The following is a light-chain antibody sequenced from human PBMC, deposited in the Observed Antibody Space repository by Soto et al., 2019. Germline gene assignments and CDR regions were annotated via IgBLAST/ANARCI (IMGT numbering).Light chain of an antibody. V-gene: IGLV2-14*01. Sequence: QSVLTQPASVSASPGQSVTISCTGPRSDIGDSNFISWYQHSPDKAPRLLIYEVNNRPSGVSKRFSGSKAGNTASLTISGLLDDDEADYFCASFRSGTILVFGSGTKVTVL. CDR2: EVN. CDR1: RSDIGDSNF. J-gene: IGLJ1*01. CDR3: ASFRSGTILV.